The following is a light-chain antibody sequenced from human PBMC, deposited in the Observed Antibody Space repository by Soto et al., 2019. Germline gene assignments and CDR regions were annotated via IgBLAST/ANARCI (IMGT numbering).Light chain of an antibody. V-gene: IGKV3-11*01. CDR2: DAS. CDR1: QSVNRY. Sequence: EIVLTQSPATLSLSPGERATLSCRASQSVNRYLAWYQQKPGQAPRLLIYDASNRATGIPARFSGSGSGTDFTLTSSSLEPEDFAVYYCQQRSNWPPITFGQGTRLEIK. J-gene: IGKJ5*01. CDR3: QQRSNWPPIT.